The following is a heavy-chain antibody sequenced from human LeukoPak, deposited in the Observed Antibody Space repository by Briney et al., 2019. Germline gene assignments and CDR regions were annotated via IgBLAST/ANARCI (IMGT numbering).Heavy chain of an antibody. CDR2: ISRGDSQT. Sequence: GESLKISCQASGYTFTDYWIGWVRQMPGKGLEWMGIISRGDSQTKYSPSFQGQVTISVDKSISTAYLQWSSLKASDTAMYYCARHSVPGSSSSSVPYWGQGTLVTVSS. V-gene: IGHV5-51*01. J-gene: IGHJ4*02. CDR3: ARHSVPGSSSSSVPY. CDR1: GYTFTDYW. D-gene: IGHD3-10*01.